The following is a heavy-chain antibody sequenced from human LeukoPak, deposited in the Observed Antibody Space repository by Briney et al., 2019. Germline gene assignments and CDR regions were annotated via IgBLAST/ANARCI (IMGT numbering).Heavy chain of an antibody. V-gene: IGHV3-11*06. CDR3: ARVGCSGGSCTDY. CDR2: ISSSSSNA. J-gene: IGHJ4*02. Sequence: GGSLRLSCAASGFTFSDFYMSWVRQAPGKGLEWLSYISSSSSNANYADSVKGRFTISRDNAKNSLYLQLNSLRAEDTAVYYCARVGCSGGSCTDYWGQGTLVTVSS. CDR1: GFTFSDFY. D-gene: IGHD2-15*01.